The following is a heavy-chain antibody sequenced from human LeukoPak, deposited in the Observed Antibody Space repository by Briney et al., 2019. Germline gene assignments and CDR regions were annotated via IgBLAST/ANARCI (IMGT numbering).Heavy chain of an antibody. D-gene: IGHD4-17*01. J-gene: IGHJ4*02. Sequence: PGGSLRLSCAASGFTFSSYWMSWVRQAPGKGLEWVANIKQDGSQKYYVDSVKGRFTISRDNAKNSLYLQLNSPRAEDTAVYYCAREQYGDYFDYWGQGTLVTVSS. V-gene: IGHV3-7*01. CDR1: GFTFSSYW. CDR2: IKQDGSQK. CDR3: AREQYGDYFDY.